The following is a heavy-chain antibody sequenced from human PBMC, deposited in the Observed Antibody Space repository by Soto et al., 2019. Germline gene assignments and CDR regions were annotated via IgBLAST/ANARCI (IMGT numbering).Heavy chain of an antibody. J-gene: IGHJ4*02. V-gene: IGHV4-34*01. D-gene: IGHD6-13*01. Sequence: SETLSLTCAVYGGSFSGHYWSWIRQSPGKGLDWIGEINHSGGTNYNPSLKSRVTISVDTSKNQFSLKVSSVIAADTAVYYCASREVGAASQKIDYWGQGTPVTVSS. CDR2: INHSGGT. CDR3: ASREVGAASQKIDY. CDR1: GGSFSGHY.